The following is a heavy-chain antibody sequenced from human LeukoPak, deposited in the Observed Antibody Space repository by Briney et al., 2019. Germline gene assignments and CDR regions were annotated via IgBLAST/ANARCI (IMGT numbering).Heavy chain of an antibody. CDR1: GYTFTGYY. CDR3: ARDPIDYYDSSGYWKSDNWFDP. D-gene: IGHD3-22*01. CDR2: INPNSGGT. J-gene: IGHJ5*02. Sequence: GASVKVSCKASGYTFTGYYMHWVRQAPGQGLEWMGCINPNSGGTNYAQKFQGRVTMTRDTSISTAYMELSRLRSDDTAVYYCARDPIDYYDSSGYWKSDNWFDPWGQGTLVTVSS. V-gene: IGHV1-2*02.